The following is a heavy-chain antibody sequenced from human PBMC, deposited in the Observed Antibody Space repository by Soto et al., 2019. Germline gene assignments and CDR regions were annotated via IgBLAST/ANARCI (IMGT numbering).Heavy chain of an antibody. J-gene: IGHJ4*02. CDR1: SGSISTYY. CDR2: IYYTGST. V-gene: IGHV4-59*01. D-gene: IGHD7-27*01. Sequence: QVQLQESGPGLVKPSETLSLTCTVSSGSISTYYWSWIRQPPGKELEWICYIYYTGSTNYNPSLKTRVAISMDTSKNQFSLNLSSVTAADTAVYYYAGAPNWDYFAFWGLGTLVTVSS. CDR3: AGAPNWDYFAF.